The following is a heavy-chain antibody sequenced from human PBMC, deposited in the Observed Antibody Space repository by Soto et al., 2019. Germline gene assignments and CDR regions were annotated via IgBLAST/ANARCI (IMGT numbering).Heavy chain of an antibody. V-gene: IGHV5-51*01. J-gene: IGHJ4*02. CDR2: IYPGDSDT. Sequence: PGESLKISCKGSGYSFTSYWIGWVRQMPGKGLEWMGIIYPGDSDTRYSPSFQGQVTISADKSISTAYLQWSSLKASDTAMYYCARVKDIVVVVAALPPFDYWGQGTLVTV. CDR3: ARVKDIVVVVAALPPFDY. D-gene: IGHD2-15*01. CDR1: GYSFTSYW.